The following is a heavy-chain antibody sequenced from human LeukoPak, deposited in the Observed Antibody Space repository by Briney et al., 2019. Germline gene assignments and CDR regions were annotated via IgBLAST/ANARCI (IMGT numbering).Heavy chain of an antibody. CDR2: INWNGGST. J-gene: IGHJ4*02. CDR1: GFTFDDYG. V-gene: IGHV3-20*04. CDR3: ARDISYYYGSGSFS. Sequence: QAGGSLRLSCAASGFTFDDYGMNWVRQAPGKGLEWVSGINWNGGSTGYANSVKGRFTISRDNVKNSLYLQMNSLRAEDTGLYFCARDISYYYGSGSFSWGQGTLVTVSS. D-gene: IGHD3-10*01.